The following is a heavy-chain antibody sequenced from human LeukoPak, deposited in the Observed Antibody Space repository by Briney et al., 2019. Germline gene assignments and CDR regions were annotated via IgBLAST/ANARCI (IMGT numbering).Heavy chain of an antibody. CDR1: GYTFTSYY. V-gene: IGHV1-46*01. J-gene: IGHJ4*02. CDR2: INPSGGST. Sequence: ASVKVSCKASGYTFTSYYMHWVRQAPGQGLEWMGIINPSGGSTSYAQKLQGRVTMTTDTSTSTAYMELRSLRSDDTAVYYCASIMIPFGGVIVSNYWGQGTLVTVSS. D-gene: IGHD3-16*02. CDR3: ASIMIPFGGVIVSNY.